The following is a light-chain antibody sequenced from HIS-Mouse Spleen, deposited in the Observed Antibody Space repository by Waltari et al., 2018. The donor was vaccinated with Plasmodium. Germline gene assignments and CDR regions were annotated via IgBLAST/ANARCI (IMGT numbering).Light chain of an antibody. J-gene: IGKJ3*01. V-gene: IGKV3-15*01. CDR1: QSVSSN. CDR2: GAS. CDR3: QQYNNWSFT. Sequence: EIVMTQSPATLSVSPGERATLSGRASQSVSSNLAWYQQKPGQDHRLLIYGASTRATGIPARFSGSGSGTEFTLTISSLQSEDFAVYYCQQYNNWSFTFGPGTKVDIK.